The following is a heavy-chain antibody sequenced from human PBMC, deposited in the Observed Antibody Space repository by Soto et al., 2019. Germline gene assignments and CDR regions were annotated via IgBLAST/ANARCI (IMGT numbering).Heavy chain of an antibody. CDR2: IIPIFGTA. CDR3: ARDFNWKPRQSSPDNWFDP. CDR1: GGTFSSYA. Sequence: GASVKVSCKASGGTFSSYAISWVRQAPGQGLEWMGGIIPIFGTANYAQKFQGRVTITADESTSTAYMELSSLRSEDTAVYYCARDFNWKPRQSSPDNWFDPWGQGTLVTVSS. V-gene: IGHV1-69*13. J-gene: IGHJ5*02. D-gene: IGHD1-20*01.